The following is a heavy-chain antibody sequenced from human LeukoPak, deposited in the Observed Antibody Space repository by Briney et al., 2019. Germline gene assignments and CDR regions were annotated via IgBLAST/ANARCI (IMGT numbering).Heavy chain of an antibody. CDR1: GGSISSSSYY. J-gene: IGHJ3*02. Sequence: PSETLSLTCTVSGGSISSSSYYWGWIRQPPGKGLEWIGRISYSGSSYYNPSLKSRVTISVDTSNNQFSQKLSSVTAADTAVYYCARSVGARDDAFDIWGQGTVVTVSS. V-gene: IGHV4-39*01. CDR2: ISYSGSS. CDR3: ARSVGARDDAFDI. D-gene: IGHD1-26*01.